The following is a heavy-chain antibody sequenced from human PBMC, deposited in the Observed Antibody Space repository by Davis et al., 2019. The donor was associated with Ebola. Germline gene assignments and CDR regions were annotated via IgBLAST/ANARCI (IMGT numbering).Heavy chain of an antibody. Sequence: ASVKVSCKASGYTFTSYGISWVRQAPGQGLEWMGWISAYNGNTNYAQKLQGRVTMTTDTSTSTAYMELRSLRSDDTAVYYCARDSGYDLRLYYYYGMDVLGQGTTVTVSS. J-gene: IGHJ6*02. D-gene: IGHD5-12*01. CDR3: ARDSGYDLRLYYYYGMDV. CDR2: ISAYNGNT. CDR1: GYTFTSYG. V-gene: IGHV1-18*01.